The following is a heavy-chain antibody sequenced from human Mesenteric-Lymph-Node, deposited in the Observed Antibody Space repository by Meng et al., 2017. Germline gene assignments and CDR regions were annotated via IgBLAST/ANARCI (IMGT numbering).Heavy chain of an antibody. Sequence: QVQLVQSGAGVKKPGAPGKVSCKASGYTFTSYGISWVRQAPGQGLEWMGWISAYNGNTNYAQKLQGRVTMTTDTSTSTAYMELRSLRSDDTAVYYCARDSRIVGATTLGYWGQGTLVTVSS. CDR3: ARDSRIVGATTLGY. J-gene: IGHJ4*02. CDR2: ISAYNGNT. V-gene: IGHV1-18*01. D-gene: IGHD1-26*01. CDR1: GYTFTSYG.